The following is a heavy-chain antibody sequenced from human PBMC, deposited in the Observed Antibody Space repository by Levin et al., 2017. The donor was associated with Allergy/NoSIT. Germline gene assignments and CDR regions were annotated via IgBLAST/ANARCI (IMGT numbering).Heavy chain of an antibody. V-gene: IGHV3-21*01. CDR3: ARGIRTVFPWYSYGQESRFDAFDI. CDR1: GFTFSSYS. J-gene: IGHJ3*02. Sequence: GESLKISCAASGFTFSSYSMNWVRQAPGKGLEWVSSISSSSSYIYYADSVKGRFTISRDNAKNSLYLQMNSLRAEDTAVYYCARGIRTVFPWYSYGQESRFDAFDIWGQGTMVTVSS. CDR2: ISSSSSYI. D-gene: IGHD5-18*01.